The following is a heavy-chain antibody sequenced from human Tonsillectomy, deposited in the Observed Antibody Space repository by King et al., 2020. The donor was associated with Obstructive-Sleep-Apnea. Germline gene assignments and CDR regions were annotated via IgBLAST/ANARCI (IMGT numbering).Heavy chain of an antibody. CDR3: AYSGQDWNDGGVDY. Sequence: QLVQSGAEVKKPGSPVKVSCKASGGTFSYYFINWVRQAPGQGLEWMGRIIPLPRIVHYAQKFRGRVTITADKSTNTAYLDVSSLRSEDTAVYYCAYSGQDWNDGGVDYWGQGTLVTVSS. D-gene: IGHD1-1*01. V-gene: IGHV1-69*04. CDR1: GGTFSYYF. J-gene: IGHJ4*02. CDR2: IIPLPRIV.